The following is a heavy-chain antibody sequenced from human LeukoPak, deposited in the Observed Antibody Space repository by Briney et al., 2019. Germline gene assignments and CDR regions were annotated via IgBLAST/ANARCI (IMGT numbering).Heavy chain of an antibody. V-gene: IGHV3-23*01. D-gene: IGHD2-2*02. CDR1: GCTFSSYA. J-gene: IGHJ4*02. CDR3: AKTHCSSTSCYKLGVFDY. CDR2: ISGSGGST. Sequence: GGSLRLSCAASGCTFSSYAMSWVRQAPGKGLEWVSAISGSGGSTYYADSVKGRFTISRDNSKNTLYLQMNSLRAEDTAVYYCAKTHCSSTSCYKLGVFDYWGQGTLVTVSS.